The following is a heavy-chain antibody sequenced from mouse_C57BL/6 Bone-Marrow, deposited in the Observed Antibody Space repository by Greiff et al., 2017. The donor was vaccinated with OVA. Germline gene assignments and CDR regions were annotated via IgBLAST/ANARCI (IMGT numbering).Heavy chain of an antibody. V-gene: IGHV1-55*01. CDR2: IYPGSGST. J-gene: IGHJ3*01. Sequence: VQLQQPGAELVKPGASVKMSCKASGYTFTSYWITWVKQRPGQGLEWIGDIYPGSGSTNYNEKFKSKATLTVDTSSSTAYMQLSSLTSEDSAVYYCARSLGDSSGDLFAYWGQGTLVTVSA. CDR1: GYTFTSYW. CDR3: ARSLGDSSGDLFAY. D-gene: IGHD3-2*02.